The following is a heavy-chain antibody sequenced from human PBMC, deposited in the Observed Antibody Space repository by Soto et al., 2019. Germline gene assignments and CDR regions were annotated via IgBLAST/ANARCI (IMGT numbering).Heavy chain of an antibody. D-gene: IGHD2-15*01. CDR3: ARDLLGYCSGGSCYSWEYYFDY. CDR2: IWYDGSNK. V-gene: IGHV3-33*01. J-gene: IGHJ4*02. CDR1: GFTFSSYG. Sequence: PGGSLRLSCAASGFTFSSYGMHWVRQAPGKGLEWVAVIWYDGSNKYYADSVKGRFTISRDNSKNTLYLQMNSLRAEDTAVYYCARDLLGYCSGGSCYSWEYYFDYWGQGTLATVSS.